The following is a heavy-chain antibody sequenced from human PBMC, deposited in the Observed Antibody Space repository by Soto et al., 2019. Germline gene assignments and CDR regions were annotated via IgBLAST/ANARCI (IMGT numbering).Heavy chain of an antibody. Sequence: SETLSLTCAVSGGSISSGGYSWSWIRQPPGKGLEWIGYIYHSGSTYYNPSLKSRVTISVDRSKNQFSLKLSSVTAADTAVYYSARDTDTWGQGTLVTVSS. CDR2: IYHSGST. J-gene: IGHJ5*02. V-gene: IGHV4-30-2*01. CDR3: ARDTDT. CDR1: GGSISSGGYS.